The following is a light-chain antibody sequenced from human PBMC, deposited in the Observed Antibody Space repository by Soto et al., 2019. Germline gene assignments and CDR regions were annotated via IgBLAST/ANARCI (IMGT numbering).Light chain of an antibody. CDR1: SSDVGGYNF. CDR3: SAYGSSNNYV. V-gene: IGLV2-14*01. CDR2: EVS. Sequence: QSVLTQPASVSGSPGQSITISCTGTSSDVGGYNFVSWYQQNPGRAPKLMIYEVSNRPSGVSDRFSGSKSGNTASLTISRLQAEDEGDYYCSAYGSSNNYVFVTGTKVTVL. J-gene: IGLJ1*01.